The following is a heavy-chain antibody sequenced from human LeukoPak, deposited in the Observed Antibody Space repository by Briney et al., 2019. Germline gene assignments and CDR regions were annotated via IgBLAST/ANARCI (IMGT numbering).Heavy chain of an antibody. CDR2: INWNSGGI. Sequence: GGSLRLSCAASGFTFDDYAMHWVRQAPGKGLEWVSGINWNSGGIGYADSVKGRFTISRDNAKASLYLQMSSLRAEDTALYYCAKGGNYGSYNWFDPWGQGTLVTVSS. CDR1: GFTFDDYA. D-gene: IGHD3-10*01. J-gene: IGHJ5*02. CDR3: AKGGNYGSYNWFDP. V-gene: IGHV3-9*01.